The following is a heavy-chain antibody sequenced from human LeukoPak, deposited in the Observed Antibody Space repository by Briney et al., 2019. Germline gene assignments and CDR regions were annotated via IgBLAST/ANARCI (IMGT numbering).Heavy chain of an antibody. J-gene: IGHJ5*02. Sequence: PGGSLRLSCAASGFTFSNYWMSWVRQAPGKGLERVANIKQDGSEKYYVDSVKGRFTISRDNAKNSLFLQMNSLRAEDTAVYYCARDRSLASWGQGTLVTVSS. CDR2: IKQDGSEK. V-gene: IGHV3-7*01. CDR3: ARDRSLAS. CDR1: GFTFSNYW.